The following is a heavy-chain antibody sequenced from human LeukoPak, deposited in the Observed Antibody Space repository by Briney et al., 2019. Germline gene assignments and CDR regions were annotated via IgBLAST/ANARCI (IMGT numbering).Heavy chain of an antibody. CDR1: GGTFIIYA. CDR2: IIPIFGTA. CDR3: ARGETILNWFDP. V-gene: IGHV1-69*01. J-gene: IGHJ5*02. Sequence: GSSVTVSFKASGGTFIIYAISWVRQAPGQGREWMGGIIPIFGTANYAQKFQGRVTITADESTSTVYMELSSLRSEDTAVYYCARGETILNWFDPWGQGTLVTVSS. D-gene: IGHD1-1*01.